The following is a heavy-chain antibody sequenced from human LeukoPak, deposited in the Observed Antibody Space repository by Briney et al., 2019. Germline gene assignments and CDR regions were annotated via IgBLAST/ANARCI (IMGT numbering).Heavy chain of an antibody. CDR1: GFTFSSYA. CDR3: AKKAMYGFLDYYYMDV. J-gene: IGHJ6*03. Sequence: GGSLRLSCAASGFTFSSYAMSWVRQAPGKGLEWVSGISGSGRSTDYADSVKGRFTISRDNSRNTLYLQMNSLRAEDTAVYYCAKKAMYGFLDYYYMDVWGKGTTVTVSS. CDR2: ISGSGRST. V-gene: IGHV3-23*01. D-gene: IGHD3-3*01.